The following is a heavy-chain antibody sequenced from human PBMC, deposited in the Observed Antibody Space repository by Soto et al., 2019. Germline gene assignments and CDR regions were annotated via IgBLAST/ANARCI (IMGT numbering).Heavy chain of an antibody. V-gene: IGHV3-23*01. CDR1: GFTFSSYG. CDR3: AKDRRAGGNYGFYSDF. J-gene: IGHJ4*02. D-gene: IGHD1-7*01. CDR2: SSATGAGT. Sequence: EVQLLESGGGLVQPGGSLRLSCAASGFTFSSYGMTWVRQAPGKGLEWGSFSSATGAGTYYADSVKGRFTISRDNSKNALYLQMTRLRADDTAVYYCAKDRRAGGNYGFYSDFWGQGALVIVSS.